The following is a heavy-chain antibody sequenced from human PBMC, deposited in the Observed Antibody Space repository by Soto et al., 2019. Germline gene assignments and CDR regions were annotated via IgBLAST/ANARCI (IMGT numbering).Heavy chain of an antibody. CDR1: GFTFSSYG. J-gene: IGHJ6*02. V-gene: IGHV3-23*01. CDR3: AKPRKYRAYYYPMDV. CDR2: ISGISGRT. D-gene: IGHD5-18*01. Sequence: EMQLLESGGGLVQPGGSLRLSCVASGFTFSSYGMSWVRQAPGKGLEWVAGISGISGRTDYADSVKGRLTISRDNSTNILYLQLNSLRAEDTAIYYCAKPRKYRAYYYPMDVWGQGATVTVSS.